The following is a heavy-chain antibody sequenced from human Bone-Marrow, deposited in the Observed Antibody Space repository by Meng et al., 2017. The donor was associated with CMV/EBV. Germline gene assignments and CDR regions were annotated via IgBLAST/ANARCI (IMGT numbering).Heavy chain of an antibody. CDR3: AREGEEGVPAALEY. CDR2: INWNGGST. CDR1: GFTFDDYG. J-gene: IGHJ4*02. D-gene: IGHD2-2*01. V-gene: IGHV3-20*04. Sequence: GGSLRLSCAASGFTFDDYGMSWVRQAPGKGLEWVSGINWNGGSTGYADSVKGRFTISRDNAKNSLYLQMNSLRAEDTAVYYCAREGEEGVPAALEYWGQGTLVTVSS.